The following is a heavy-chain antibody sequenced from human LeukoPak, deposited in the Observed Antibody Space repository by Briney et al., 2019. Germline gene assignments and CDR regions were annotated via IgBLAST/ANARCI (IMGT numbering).Heavy chain of an antibody. J-gene: IGHJ6*03. D-gene: IGHD2-2*01. CDR2: IYHSGST. Sequence: PSETLSLTCTVSGYSISSGYYWGWIRQPPGKGLEWIGSIYHSGSTYYNPSLKSRVTISADTSKNQFSLKLSSVTAADTAVYYCVIVVVPAAGTYYYYMDVWGKGTTVTVSS. CDR3: VIVVVPAAGTYYYYMDV. CDR1: GYSISSGYY. V-gene: IGHV4-38-2*02.